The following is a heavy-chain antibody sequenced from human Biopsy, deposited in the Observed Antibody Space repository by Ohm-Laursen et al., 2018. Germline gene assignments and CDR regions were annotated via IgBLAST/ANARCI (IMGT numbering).Heavy chain of an antibody. CDR2: FSGHSGSR. CDR3: AKDVRVKVLLDGMDV. V-gene: IGHV3-9*01. CDR1: GFTFDAYA. D-gene: IGHD1-1*01. Sequence: SLRLSCAASGFTFDAYAMPWVRQAPGKGLGGVSGFSGHSGSRGYADSVKGRFTISRDNAKKLLYLQMSSLRAEDTALYYCAKDVRVKVLLDGMDVWGQGTTVTVSS. J-gene: IGHJ6*02.